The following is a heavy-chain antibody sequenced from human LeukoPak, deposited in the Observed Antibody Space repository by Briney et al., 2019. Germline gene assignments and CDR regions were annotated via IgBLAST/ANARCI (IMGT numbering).Heavy chain of an antibody. V-gene: IGHV4-59*01. CDR3: ARAGAGREYQPPFDY. CDR1: GGSISSYY. J-gene: IGHJ4*02. Sequence: PSETLSLTCTVSGGSISSYYWSWIRQPPGKGLEWIGYVYFSGSTSYSPSLTNYNPSLKSRVTISGDTSKNQFSLKLSSVTAADTAVYYCARAGAGREYQPPFDYWGQGTLVTVSS. CDR2: VYFSGSTSYSPSLT. D-gene: IGHD2-2*01.